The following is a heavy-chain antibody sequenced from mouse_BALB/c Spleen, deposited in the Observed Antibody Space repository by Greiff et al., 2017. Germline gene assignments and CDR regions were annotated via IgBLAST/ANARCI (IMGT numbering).Heavy chain of an antibody. CDR1: GFTFSSYA. Sequence: EVKLVESGGGLVKPGGSLKLSCAASGFTFSSYAMSWVRQTPEKRLEWVATISSGGSYTYYPDSVKGRFTISRDNAKNTLYLQMSSLRSEDTAMYYCARKGWLRLDWYFDVWGAGTTVTFAS. CDR3: ARKGWLRLDWYFDV. D-gene: IGHD2-2*01. J-gene: IGHJ1*01. V-gene: IGHV5-9-3*01. CDR2: ISSGGSYT.